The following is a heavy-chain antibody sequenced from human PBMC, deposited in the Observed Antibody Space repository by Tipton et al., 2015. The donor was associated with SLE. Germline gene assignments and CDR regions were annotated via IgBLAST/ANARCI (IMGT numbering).Heavy chain of an antibody. D-gene: IGHD3-3*01. Sequence: TLSLTCTVSGFSITSGFNWGWIRQPPGKGLEWIGIIYHTGTTNYNPSLKSRVTISVDTSKNQFSLRLRSVTAADTAVYYCARRARPHYDFWSGYYTGFDYWGQGTLVTVSS. CDR1: GFSITSGFN. CDR2: IYHTGTT. CDR3: ARRARPHYDFWSGYYTGFDY. V-gene: IGHV4-38-2*02. J-gene: IGHJ4*02.